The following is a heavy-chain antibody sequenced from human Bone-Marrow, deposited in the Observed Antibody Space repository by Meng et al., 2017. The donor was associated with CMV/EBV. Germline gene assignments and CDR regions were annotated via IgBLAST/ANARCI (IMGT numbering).Heavy chain of an antibody. Sequence: ASVKVSCKASGYTFTGYYMHWVRQAPGQGLEWMGWINPNSGGTHYVQKFQGRVTMTRGTSISTAYMGLSRLTSDDTAVYYCARVGCSSSSCYENNWFDPWGQGTLFTVSS. V-gene: IGHV1-2*02. CDR3: ARVGCSSSSCYENNWFDP. CDR2: INPNSGGT. D-gene: IGHD2-2*01. J-gene: IGHJ5*02. CDR1: GYTFTGYY.